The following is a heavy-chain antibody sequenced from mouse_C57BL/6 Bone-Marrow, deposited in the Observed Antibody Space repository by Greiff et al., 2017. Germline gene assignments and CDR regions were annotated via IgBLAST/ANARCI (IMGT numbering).Heavy chain of an antibody. J-gene: IGHJ3*01. V-gene: IGHV1-4*01. CDR1: GYTFTSYT. CDR3: ARGQYSNYVFAY. CDR2: INPSSGYT. Sequence: QVQLQQSGAELARPGASVKMSCKASGYTFTSYTMHWVKQRPGQGLEWIGYINPSSGYTKYNQKFKDKATLTAEKSSSTAYMQLSSLTSEDSAVYYCARGQYSNYVFAYWGQGTLVTVSA. D-gene: IGHD2-5*01.